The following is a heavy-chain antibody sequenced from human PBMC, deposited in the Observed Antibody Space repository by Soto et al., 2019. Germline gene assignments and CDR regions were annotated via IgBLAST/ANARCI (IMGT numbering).Heavy chain of an antibody. Sequence: PSETLSLTCTVSGGSISSGDYYWSWIRQHPGKGLEWIGYIYYSGSTHYSSPLKSRVTMSIDTSKNQFPLKLTSVTAADTAVYYCARLSSIDSSGYYLDYWGLGTLVTVSS. D-gene: IGHD3-22*01. CDR1: GGSISSGDYY. CDR3: ARLSSIDSSGYYLDY. J-gene: IGHJ4*02. CDR2: IYYSGST. V-gene: IGHV4-31*03.